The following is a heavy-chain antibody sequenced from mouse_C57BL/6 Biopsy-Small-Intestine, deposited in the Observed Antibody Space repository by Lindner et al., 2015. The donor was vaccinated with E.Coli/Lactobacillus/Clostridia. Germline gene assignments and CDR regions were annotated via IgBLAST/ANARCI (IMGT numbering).Heavy chain of an antibody. D-gene: IGHD1-1*02. J-gene: IGHJ4*01. CDR1: GYTFTAYY. CDR2: INSNSAGA. Sequence: SVKVSCKASGYTFTAYYMHWVRQAPGQGLEWMGRINSNSAGAIYAQKFQGRVAMTRDTSTSTAYIELSSLRLDDTAVYFCARGSVGATDYWGQGTLVTVSS. V-gene: IGHV1-18*01. CDR3: ARGSVGATDY.